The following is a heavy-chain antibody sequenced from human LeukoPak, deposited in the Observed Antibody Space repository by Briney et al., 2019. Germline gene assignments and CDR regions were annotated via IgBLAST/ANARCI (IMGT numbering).Heavy chain of an antibody. CDR2: IYYSGST. CDR1: GGSISSSRYY. D-gene: IGHD4-11*01. V-gene: IGHV4-39*07. J-gene: IGHJ5*02. CDR3: ARGAATVTTDNWFDP. Sequence: PSETLSLTCTVSGGSISSSRYYWGWIRQPPGKGLEWIGSIYYSGSTYYNPSLKSRVTISVDTSKNQFSLKLSSVTAADTAVYYCARGAATVTTDNWFDPWGQGTLVTVSS.